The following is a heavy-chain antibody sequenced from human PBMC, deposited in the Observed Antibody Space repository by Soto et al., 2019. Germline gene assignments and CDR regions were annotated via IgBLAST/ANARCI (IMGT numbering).Heavy chain of an antibody. Sequence: SETLSLTCTVSGGSISNFYWSWIRQPPGKGLEWIGYVYYTGSTSYNPSLKRRVTFSADSSRGQFSLRLNSVTAADTAVYYCARTVLGPDLLADSFVDYYYYMDVSGQGTTVTVSS. J-gene: IGHJ6*03. D-gene: IGHD3-9*01. CDR2: VYYTGST. CDR1: GGSISNFY. CDR3: ARTVLGPDLLADSFVDYYYYMDV. V-gene: IGHV4-59*08.